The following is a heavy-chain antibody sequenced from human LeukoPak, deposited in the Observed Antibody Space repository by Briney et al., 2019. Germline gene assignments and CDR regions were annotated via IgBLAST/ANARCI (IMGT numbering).Heavy chain of an antibody. CDR3: ARSRGDYDFWSGSYYYYYMDV. Sequence: GESLKISCKGSGYSFTSYWIGWVRQMPGKGLKWMGIIYPGDSDTRYSPSFQGQVTISADKSISTAYLQWSSLKASDTAMYYCARSRGDYDFWSGSYYYYYMDVWGKGTTVTVSS. D-gene: IGHD3-3*01. V-gene: IGHV5-51*01. CDR2: IYPGDSDT. CDR1: GYSFTSYW. J-gene: IGHJ6*03.